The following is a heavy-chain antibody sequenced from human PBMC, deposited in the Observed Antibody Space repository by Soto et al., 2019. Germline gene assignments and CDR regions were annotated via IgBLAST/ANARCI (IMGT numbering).Heavy chain of an antibody. Sequence: QVLLVESGGGVVQPGRSLRLSCAASEFSLTIYAMHWVRQAPGKGLEWVAGISHGGTNKYYVDSVKGRFIISRDNSKNTVYMEMNSLRTEDTAVYYCARDCSGGSCQYLYGMDVWGQGTTVTVSS. CDR1: EFSLTIYA. CDR2: ISHGGTNK. V-gene: IGHV3-30-3*01. J-gene: IGHJ6*02. D-gene: IGHD2-15*01. CDR3: ARDCSGGSCQYLYGMDV.